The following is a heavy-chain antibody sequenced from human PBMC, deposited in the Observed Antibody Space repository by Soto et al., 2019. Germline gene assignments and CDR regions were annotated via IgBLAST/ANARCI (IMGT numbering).Heavy chain of an antibody. CDR3: AREVAEGSSGWYPHFDY. D-gene: IGHD6-19*01. J-gene: IGHJ4*02. V-gene: IGHV3-30-3*01. Sequence: GGSLRLSCAASGFTFSSYAMHWVRQAPGKGLEWVAVISYDGSNKYYADSVKGRFTISRDNSKNTLYLQMNSLRAEDTAVYYCAREVAEGSSGWYPHFDYWGQGTLVTVSS. CDR2: ISYDGSNK. CDR1: GFTFSSYA.